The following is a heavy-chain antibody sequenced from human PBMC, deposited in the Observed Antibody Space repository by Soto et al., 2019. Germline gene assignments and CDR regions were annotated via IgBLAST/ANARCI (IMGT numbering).Heavy chain of an antibody. V-gene: IGHV4-59*01. J-gene: IGHJ6*02. CDR2: IYYSGST. CDR1: GGSISSYY. CDR3: ARVAADYYYYYGMDV. D-gene: IGHD6-13*01. Sequence: SETLSLTCTVSGGSISSYYWSWIRQPPGKGLEWIGYIYYSGSTNYNPSLKSRVTISVDTSKNQFSLKLSSVTAADTAVYYCARVAADYYYYYGMDVWGQGTTVTVSS.